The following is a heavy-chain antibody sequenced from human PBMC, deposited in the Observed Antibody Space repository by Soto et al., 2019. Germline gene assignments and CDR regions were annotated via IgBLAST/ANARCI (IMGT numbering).Heavy chain of an antibody. Sequence: SETLSLTCTVSGGSISSYYWSWIRQPPGKGLEWIGYIYYSGSTNYNPSLKSRVTISVDTSKNQFSLKLSSVTAADTAVYYCARLGVVVPAAMNWWFDPWGQGTLVTVSS. CDR1: GGSISSYY. D-gene: IGHD2-2*01. CDR2: IYYSGST. CDR3: ARLGVVVPAAMNWWFDP. J-gene: IGHJ5*02. V-gene: IGHV4-59*08.